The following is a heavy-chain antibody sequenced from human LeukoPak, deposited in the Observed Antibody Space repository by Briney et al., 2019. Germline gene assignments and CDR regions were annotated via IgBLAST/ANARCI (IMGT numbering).Heavy chain of an antibody. D-gene: IGHD1-14*01. CDR2: IKQDGSEK. CDR3: AGYLTGGMDV. CDR1: GFTFSSYS. Sequence: GGSLRLSCAASGFTFSSYSMNWVRQAPGKGLEWVANIKQDGSEKYYVDSVKGRFTISRDNAKNSLYLQMNSLRAEDTAVYYCAGYLTGGMDVWGQGTTVTVSS. V-gene: IGHV3-7*01. J-gene: IGHJ6*02.